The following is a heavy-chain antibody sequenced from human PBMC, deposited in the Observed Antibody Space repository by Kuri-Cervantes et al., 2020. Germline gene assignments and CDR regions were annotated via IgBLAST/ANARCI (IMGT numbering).Heavy chain of an antibody. CDR2: ISYDASIK. CDR3: ARDLGGFFDY. J-gene: IGHJ4*02. CDR1: GFTFSSYA. Sequence: GESLKISCAASGFTFSSYAMHWVRQAPGKGLEWVAVISYDASIKYYADSVKGRSTISRDNSKNSLYLQMNSLRAEDTAVYYCARDLGGFFDYWGQGTLVTVSS. V-gene: IGHV3-30*07. D-gene: IGHD3-16*01.